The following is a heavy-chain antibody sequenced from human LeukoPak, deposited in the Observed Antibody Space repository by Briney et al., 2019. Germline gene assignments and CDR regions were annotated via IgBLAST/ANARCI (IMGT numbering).Heavy chain of an antibody. V-gene: IGHV1-2*06. D-gene: IGHD6-13*01. CDR1: GYTFTGYY. Sequence: ASVKVSCKASGYTFTGYYIHWVRQAPGQGLEWMGRINPNTGGTDYAQKFQGSVTMTRDTSITTAYMELSRLTSDDTAIYYCARVPPSITAAGNWLGPWGQGALVTVSS. J-gene: IGHJ5*02. CDR2: INPNTGGT. CDR3: ARVPPSITAAGNWLGP.